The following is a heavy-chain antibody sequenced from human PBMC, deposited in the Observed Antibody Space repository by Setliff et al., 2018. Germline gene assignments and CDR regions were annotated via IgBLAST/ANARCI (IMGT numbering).Heavy chain of an antibody. D-gene: IGHD3-9*01. CDR3: ARHALSFDSAWDV. CDR2: IYYSGTT. J-gene: IGHJ6*04. V-gene: IGHV4-39*01. CDR1: GASINSSTFF. Sequence: PSETLSLTCIVSGASINSSTFFWGWIRQPPGKGLEWIGSIYYSGTTYYNPSVRSRVTISVDTSKNQFSLKLSSVTAADTAVYYCARHALSFDSAWDVWGKGTTVTVSS.